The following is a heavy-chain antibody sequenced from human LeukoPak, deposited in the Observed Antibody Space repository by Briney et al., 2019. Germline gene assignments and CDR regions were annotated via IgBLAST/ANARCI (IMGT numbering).Heavy chain of an antibody. CDR2: IYYSGST. D-gene: IGHD5-18*01. V-gene: IGHV4-30-4*01. CDR3: AGRQRGLFDY. Sequence: SETLSLTCTVSGGSISSGDYYWSWIRQPPGKGLEWIGYIYYSGSTYYNPSLKSRVTISVDTSKNQFSLKRSSVTAADTAVYYCAGRQRGLFDYWGQGTLVTVSS. J-gene: IGHJ4*02. CDR1: GGSISSGDYY.